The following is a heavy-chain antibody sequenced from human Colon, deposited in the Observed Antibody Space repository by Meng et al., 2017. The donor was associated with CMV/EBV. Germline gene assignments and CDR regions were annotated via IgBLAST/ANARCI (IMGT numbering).Heavy chain of an antibody. D-gene: IGHD2-2*01. CDR1: GFTASDNY. CDR2: IYRGSSP. Sequence: GESLKISCAASGFTASDNYMTWVRQAPGKGLEWVSVIYRGSSPDYADSVKGRFIIFRDNSKNTVYLKMNSLRVEDTAVYYCARGQEGYCRSTACYAMDVWGQGTTVTVSS. V-gene: IGHV3-66*02. CDR3: ARGQEGYCRSTACYAMDV. J-gene: IGHJ6*02.